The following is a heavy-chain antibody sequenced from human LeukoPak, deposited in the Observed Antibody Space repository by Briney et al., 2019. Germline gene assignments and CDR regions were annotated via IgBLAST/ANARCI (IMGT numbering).Heavy chain of an antibody. D-gene: IGHD2-15*01. CDR1: GGSISSSNW. J-gene: IGHJ4*02. V-gene: IGHV4-4*02. Sequence: PSETLSLTCAVSGGSISSSNWWSWVRQPPGKGLEWIGEIYHSGSTNYNPSLKSRVTISVDKSKNQFSLKLSSVTAADTAVYYCASVRVVVAAANHPLREDYFDYWGQGTLVTVSS. CDR3: ASVRVVVAAANHPLREDYFDY. CDR2: IYHSGST.